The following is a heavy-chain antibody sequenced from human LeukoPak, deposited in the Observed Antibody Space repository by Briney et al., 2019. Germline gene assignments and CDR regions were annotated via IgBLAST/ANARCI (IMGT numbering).Heavy chain of an antibody. CDR1: GFTFSSYA. CDR2: ISYDGSNK. Sequence: QTGGSLRLSCAASGFTFSSYAMLWVGQAPGKGLEWVAVISYDGSNKYYADSVKGRFTISRDNSKNTLYLQMNSLRAEDTAVYYCARDDYYGSGSYCYWGQGPLVTVSS. J-gene: IGHJ4*02. CDR3: ARDDYYGSGSYCY. V-gene: IGHV3-30*04. D-gene: IGHD3-10*01.